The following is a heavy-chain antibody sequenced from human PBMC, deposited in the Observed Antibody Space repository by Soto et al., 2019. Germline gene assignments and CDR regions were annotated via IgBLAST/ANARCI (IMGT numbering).Heavy chain of an antibody. V-gene: IGHV3-48*02. CDR3: ARVVVVIPPGYYYAMDV. Sequence: EVQLVESGGGLVQPGGSLRLSSAASGFTFSSFHMNWVRQAPGRGLEWVAYITSSSDTIYYSDSVKGRFTISRDNGKNSLFLQMNSLRDEDTAVYYCARVVVVIPPGYYYAMDVWGQGTTVTVSS. D-gene: IGHD3-22*01. CDR2: ITSSSDTI. CDR1: GFTFSSFH. J-gene: IGHJ6*02.